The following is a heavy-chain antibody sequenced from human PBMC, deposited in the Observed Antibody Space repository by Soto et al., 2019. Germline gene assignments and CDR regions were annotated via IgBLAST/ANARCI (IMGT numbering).Heavy chain of an antibody. CDR3: ARQSSGYTYGGGFDY. J-gene: IGHJ4*02. CDR2: VYYSGRT. V-gene: IGHV4-39*01. Sequence: PSETLSLTCTVSGDSISSDSYYWGWIRQPPGKGLECIGSVYYSGRTYYNPPLESRVTISVDTSKSQSSLNLRSVTAADTAVYYCARQSSGYTYGGGFDYWGQGTLVTVSS. D-gene: IGHD5-18*01. CDR1: GDSISSDSYY.